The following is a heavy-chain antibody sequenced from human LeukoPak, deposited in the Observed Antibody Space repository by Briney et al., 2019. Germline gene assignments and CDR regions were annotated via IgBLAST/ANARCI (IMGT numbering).Heavy chain of an antibody. D-gene: IGHD3-10*01. CDR2: INHSGST. Sequence: SETLSLTCAVYGGSFSGYYWSWIRQPPGKGLEWIGEINHSGSTNYNTSLKSRVTISVDTSKNQFSLKLSSVTAADTAVYYCARGEFDYYGSGSYDYWGQGTLVTVSS. J-gene: IGHJ4*02. CDR3: ARGEFDYYGSGSYDY. V-gene: IGHV4-34*01. CDR1: GGSFSGYY.